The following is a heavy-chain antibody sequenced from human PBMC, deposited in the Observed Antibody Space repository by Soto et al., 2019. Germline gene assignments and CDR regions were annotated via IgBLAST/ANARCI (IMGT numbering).Heavy chain of an antibody. V-gene: IGHV3-21*01. D-gene: IGHD1-1*01. CDR1: GFTFRLHA. Sequence: EVQLVESGGGLVKPGGSLRLSCAASGFTFRLHAMNWVRQAPGKGLEWVSYISSNSGYIYYADSVKGRFTISRDNAQKSQYLQTDSLRVEDTAVYYCARETTTWAQRRAAFDIWGLGTKVTVSS. CDR3: ARETTTWAQRRAAFDI. CDR2: ISSNSGYI. J-gene: IGHJ3*02.